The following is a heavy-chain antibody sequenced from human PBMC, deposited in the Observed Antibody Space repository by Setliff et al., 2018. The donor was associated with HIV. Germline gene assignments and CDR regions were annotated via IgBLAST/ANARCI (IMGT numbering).Heavy chain of an antibody. CDR2: IYQTGTT. V-gene: IGHV4-38-2*01. Sequence: PSETLSLTCAVSGFSINSGYYWGRIRQPPGKGLEWIGSIYQTGTTYYNPSLKSRVTISVDTSQNQFSLRLSSVTAADTAVYYCARGSGRFCSGGRCSAFDYWGQGTLVTVSS. CDR3: ARGSGRFCSGGRCSAFDY. D-gene: IGHD2-15*01. J-gene: IGHJ4*02. CDR1: GFSINSGYY.